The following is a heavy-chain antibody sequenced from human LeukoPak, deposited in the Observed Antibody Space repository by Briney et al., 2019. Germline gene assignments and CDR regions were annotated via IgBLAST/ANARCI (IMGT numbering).Heavy chain of an antibody. CDR2: IYYSGST. CDR1: GGSISSYY. CDR3: ARGYSSSWPLDY. D-gene: IGHD6-13*01. V-gene: IGHV4-59*01. Sequence: PSETLSLTCTVSGGSISSYYWSWIRQPPGKGLEWIGCIYYSGSTNYNPSFKSRVTISVDTSKNQFSLKLSSVTAADTAVYYCARGYSSSWPLDYWGQGTLVTVSS. J-gene: IGHJ4*02.